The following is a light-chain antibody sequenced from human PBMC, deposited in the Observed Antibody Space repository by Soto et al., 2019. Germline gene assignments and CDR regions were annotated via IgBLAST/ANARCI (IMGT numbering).Light chain of an antibody. CDR2: ASS. CDR1: QTISTY. Sequence: IQMTQSPSSLSASVGDRVTITCRASQTISTYLNWYQQKPGKAPKLLIYASSSLQSGVPSRFSGRGSGTDFTINITSLQPEDFATYICQQSYGMPWTFGQGTKVEV. CDR3: QQSYGMPWT. V-gene: IGKV1-39*01. J-gene: IGKJ1*01.